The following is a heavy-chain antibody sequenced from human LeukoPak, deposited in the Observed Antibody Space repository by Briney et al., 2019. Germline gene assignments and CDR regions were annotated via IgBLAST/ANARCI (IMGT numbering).Heavy chain of an antibody. CDR2: ISSSSSTI. Sequence: QPGGSLRLSCAASGFTFSSYSMNWVRQAPGKGLEWVSYISSSSSTIYYADSVKGRFTISRDNAKNSLYLQMNSLRAEDTAVYYCAIVATRGSFDSWGQGTLVTVSS. J-gene: IGHJ4*02. CDR3: AIVATRGSFDS. D-gene: IGHD5-12*01. V-gene: IGHV3-48*04. CDR1: GFTFSSYS.